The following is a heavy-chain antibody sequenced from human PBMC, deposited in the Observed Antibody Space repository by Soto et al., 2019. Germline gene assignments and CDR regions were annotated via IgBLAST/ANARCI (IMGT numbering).Heavy chain of an antibody. J-gene: IGHJ5*02. CDR3: ARLGLGGLDP. V-gene: IGHV4-59*08. Sequence: SETLSLTCTVSGGSISNYYWSWIRQPPGKGLEWIGYIYYSGSTNYNPSLKSRVTISVDTSKNQFSLKLSSVTAADTAVYYCARLGLGGLDPWGQGTLVTVSS. CDR2: IYYSGST. D-gene: IGHD1-26*01. CDR1: GGSISNYY.